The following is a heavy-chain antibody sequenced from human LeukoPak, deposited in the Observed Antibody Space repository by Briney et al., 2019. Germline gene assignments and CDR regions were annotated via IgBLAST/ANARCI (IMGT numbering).Heavy chain of an antibody. J-gene: IGHJ4*02. CDR1: GGSFSGYY. CDR2: INHSGST. CDR3: ARQEYSSGWNFDY. D-gene: IGHD6-19*01. Sequence: PSETLSLTCAVYGGSFSGYYWSWIRQPPGKGLEWIGEINHSGSTNYNPSLKSRVTISVDTSKNQFSLKLSSVTAADRAVYYCARQEYSSGWNFDYWGQGTLVTVSS. V-gene: IGHV4-34*01.